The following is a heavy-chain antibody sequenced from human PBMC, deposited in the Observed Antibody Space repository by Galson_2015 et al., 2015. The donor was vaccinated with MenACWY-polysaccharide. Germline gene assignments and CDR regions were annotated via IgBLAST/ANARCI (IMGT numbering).Heavy chain of an antibody. V-gene: IGHV1-69*04. CDR3: ARDGYCSGGSCYSNYYYALDA. CDR2: IIPSLGKP. CDR1: GGTFSNSGFYA. J-gene: IGHJ6*02. Sequence: SVKVSCKASGGTFSNSGFYAISWVRQAPGHGLEWMGRIIPSLGKPNYAEKFQGRVAITADKSTSTAYIELSSLRSEDTAVYYCARDGYCSGGSCYSNYYYALDAWGQGTTVTVSS. D-gene: IGHD2-15*01.